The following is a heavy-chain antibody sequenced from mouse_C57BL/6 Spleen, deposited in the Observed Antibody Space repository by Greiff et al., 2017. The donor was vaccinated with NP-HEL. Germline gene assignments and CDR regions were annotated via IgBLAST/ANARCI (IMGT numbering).Heavy chain of an antibody. D-gene: IGHD1-1*01. CDR2: ISSGSSTI. V-gene: IGHV5-17*01. J-gene: IGHJ1*03. CDR3: ARNHYYGSRGYWYFDV. Sequence: EVQVVESGGGLVKPGGSLKLSCAASGFTFSDYGMHWVRQAPEKGLEWVAYISSGSSTIYYADTVKGRFTISRDNAKNTLFLQMTSLRSEDTAMYYCARNHYYGSRGYWYFDVWGTGTTVTVSS. CDR1: GFTFSDYG.